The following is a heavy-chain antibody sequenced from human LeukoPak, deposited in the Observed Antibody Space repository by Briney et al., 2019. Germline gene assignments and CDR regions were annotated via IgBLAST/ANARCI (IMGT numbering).Heavy chain of an antibody. CDR1: GFRFSGYV. Sequence: GGSLRLSCAASGFRFSGYVMHWVRQAPGKGLEWVPLISYDGSNKYYGDSVKGRFTISRDNSKNTLSLEMSSLRGDDTALYYCARDSGGSLFDLWGQGTLVIVSS. CDR3: ARDSGGSLFDL. J-gene: IGHJ4*02. V-gene: IGHV3-30*03. CDR2: ISYDGSNK. D-gene: IGHD6-19*01.